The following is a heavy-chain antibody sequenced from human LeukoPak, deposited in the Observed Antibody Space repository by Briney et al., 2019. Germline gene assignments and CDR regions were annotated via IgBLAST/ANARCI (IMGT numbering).Heavy chain of an antibody. Sequence: SETLSLTCTVSGGSISSGDHYWSWSRQPPGRGLEWIGYIYYSGSTYYNPSLKSRATISIDTPKSQFSLKLNSVTAADTAVYFCASTDCSNTKCVGANWFDPWGQGTLVTVSS. J-gene: IGHJ5*02. CDR3: ASTDCSNTKCVGANWFDP. CDR2: IYYSGST. V-gene: IGHV4-30-4*08. D-gene: IGHD2-2*01. CDR1: GGSISSGDHY.